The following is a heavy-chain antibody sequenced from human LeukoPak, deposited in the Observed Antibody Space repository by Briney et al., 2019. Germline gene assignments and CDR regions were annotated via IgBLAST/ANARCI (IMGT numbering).Heavy chain of an antibody. J-gene: IGHJ4*02. CDR1: GFTFDDYA. V-gene: IGHV3-43D*03. D-gene: IGHD6-19*01. CDR3: AKAASSAPLYYFDY. Sequence: GGSLRLSCAASGFTFDDYAMHWVRQTPGKGLEWVSLISWDGGSTYYADSVKGRFTISRDNSKNSLYLQMNSLRAEDTALYYCAKAASSAPLYYFDYWGQGTLVTVSS. CDR2: ISWDGGST.